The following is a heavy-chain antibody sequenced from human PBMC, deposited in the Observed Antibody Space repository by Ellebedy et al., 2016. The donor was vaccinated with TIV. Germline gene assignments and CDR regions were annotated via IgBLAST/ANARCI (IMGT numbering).Heavy chain of an antibody. CDR3: ARDNWYYGSGSMDV. D-gene: IGHD3-10*01. CDR1: GFTFSRYD. J-gene: IGHJ6*02. V-gene: IGHV3-13*05. CDR2: IGTAGDP. Sequence: GGSLRLSCAASGFTFSRYDMHWVRQATGKGLEWVSGIGTAGDPYYLGSVKGRFTISRENAKNSLYLQMNSLRVGDTAVYYCARDNWYYGSGSMDVWGQGTTVTVSS.